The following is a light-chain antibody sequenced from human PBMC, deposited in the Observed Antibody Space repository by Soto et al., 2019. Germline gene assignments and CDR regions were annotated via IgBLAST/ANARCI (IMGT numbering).Light chain of an antibody. V-gene: IGKV1-5*03. Sequence: DIQMTQSPSTLSASVVDRVTITCRASQSLNRDYLAWYQQKPGKAPKLLIYKASTLETDVPSRFSGGGSGTAFTLTISSLQADDFATYYCHQYDSYPRTFGQGTKVDIK. CDR1: QSLNRDY. J-gene: IGKJ1*01. CDR3: HQYDSYPRT. CDR2: KAS.